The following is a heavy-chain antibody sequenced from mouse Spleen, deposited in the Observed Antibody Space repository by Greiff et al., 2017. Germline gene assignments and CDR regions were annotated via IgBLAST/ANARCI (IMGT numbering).Heavy chain of an antibody. J-gene: IGHJ2*01. D-gene: IGHD2-3*01. CDR3: ARMKADGYYPYF. V-gene: IGHV2-2*02. CDR2: IWSGGST. Sequence: QVQLKQSGPGLVQPSQSLSITCTVSGFSLTSYGVHWVRQSPGKGLEWLGVIWSGGSTDYNAAFISRLSISKDNSKSQVFFKMNSLQANDTAIYYCARMKADGYYPYFWGQGTTLTVSS. CDR1: GFSLTSYG.